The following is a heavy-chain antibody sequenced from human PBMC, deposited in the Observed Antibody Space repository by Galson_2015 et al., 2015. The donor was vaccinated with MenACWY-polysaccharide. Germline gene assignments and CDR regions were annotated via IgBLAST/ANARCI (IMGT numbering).Heavy chain of an antibody. CDR2: ISSSASYI. Sequence: SLRLSCAASGFSFSDYNMSWVRQAPGKGLEWVSIISSSASYIYYADSVKGRFTISRDNAKNSLYLQMNSLRAEDTAIYYCARDTGGGDYWGQGTLVTVSS. CDR1: GFSFSDYN. CDR3: ARDTGGGDY. J-gene: IGHJ4*02. D-gene: IGHD3-10*01. V-gene: IGHV3-21*01.